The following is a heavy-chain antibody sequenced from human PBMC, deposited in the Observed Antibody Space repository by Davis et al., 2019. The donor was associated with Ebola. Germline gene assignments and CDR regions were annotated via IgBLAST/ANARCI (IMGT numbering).Heavy chain of an antibody. Sequence: SETLSLTCTVSAGSISSYYWSWIRQPPGKGLEWIGYIYYSGSTNYNPSLKSRVTISVDTSKNQFSLKLSSVTAADTAVYYCARVEGGSGLDYWGQGTLVTVSS. J-gene: IGHJ4*02. CDR3: ARVEGGSGLDY. V-gene: IGHV4-59*01. D-gene: IGHD3/OR15-3a*01. CDR1: AGSISSYY. CDR2: IYYSGST.